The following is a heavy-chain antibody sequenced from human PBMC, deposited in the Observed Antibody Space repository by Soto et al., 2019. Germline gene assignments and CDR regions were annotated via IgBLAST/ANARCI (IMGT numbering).Heavy chain of an antibody. D-gene: IGHD3-22*01. CDR2: VSISGDTI. CDR1: GFTFSNYA. J-gene: IGHJ4*02. Sequence: EVQLLESGGGLVQPGGSLRLSCAASGFTFSNYAMSWVRQAPGKGLEWVSSVSISGDTIYHADSVKGRFTISRDNSKNTLFLQMNSLRAEDTAVYYCAKDLLRRDYESPAYYYDYWGQGSLVTVSS. V-gene: IGHV3-23*01. CDR3: AKDLLRRDYESPAYYYDY.